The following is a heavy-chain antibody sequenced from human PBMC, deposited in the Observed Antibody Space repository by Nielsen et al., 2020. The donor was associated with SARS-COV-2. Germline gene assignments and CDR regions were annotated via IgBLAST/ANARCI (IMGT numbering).Heavy chain of an antibody. CDR1: GYTLTELA. V-gene: IGHV1-24*01. CDR3: ATEFAAIAVAGTLFY. CDR2: FDPEDGET. D-gene: IGHD6-19*01. J-gene: IGHJ4*02. Sequence: ASVKVSCKVTGYTLTELAIHWVRQAPGKGLEWMGSFDPEDGETIYAQRFQGRVTMTEDTSTDTAFLELSSLRSEDTAVYYCATEFAAIAVAGTLFYWGQGTLVTVSS.